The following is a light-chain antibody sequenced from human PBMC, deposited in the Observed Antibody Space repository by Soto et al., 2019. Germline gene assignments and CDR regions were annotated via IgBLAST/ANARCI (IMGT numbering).Light chain of an antibody. Sequence: QSVLTQPRSVSGSPGQSFTISCTGTSSDVGRYDYVSWYQQYPGEAPKLIIYDVTERPSGVPDRFSGSKSGNTASLTISGLRAEDEAAYSCCSFAGSYSYVFGSGTKVTV. V-gene: IGLV2-11*01. CDR2: DVT. CDR1: SSDVGRYDY. CDR3: CSFAGSYSYV. J-gene: IGLJ1*01.